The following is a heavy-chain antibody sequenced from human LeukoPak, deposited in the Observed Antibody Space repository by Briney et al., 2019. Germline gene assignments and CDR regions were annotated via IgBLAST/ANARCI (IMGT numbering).Heavy chain of an antibody. CDR2: IYYSGST. D-gene: IGHD2-21*02. Sequence: PSQTLSLTCTVSGGSISSGGYYWSWIRQHPGKGLEWIGYIYYSGSTYYNPYLKSRVTISVDTSKNQFSLKLSSVTAADTAVYYCARAGGRCGGDCYWDFDYWGQGTLVTVSS. CDR3: ARAGGRCGGDCYWDFDY. J-gene: IGHJ4*02. V-gene: IGHV4-31*03. CDR1: GGSISSGGYY.